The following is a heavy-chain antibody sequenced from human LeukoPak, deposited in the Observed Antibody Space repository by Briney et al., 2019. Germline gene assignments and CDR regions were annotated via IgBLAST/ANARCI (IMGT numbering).Heavy chain of an antibody. J-gene: IGHJ4*02. D-gene: IGHD5-24*01. CDR3: ATSDPYGYNWFD. Sequence: EASVKVSCKVSGYTLTELSMHWVRQAPGKGPEWMGGFDPEDGETIYAQKFQGRVTMTEDTSTDTAYMELSSLRSEDTAVYYCATSDPYGYNWFDWGQGTLVTVSS. CDR2: FDPEDGET. V-gene: IGHV1-24*01. CDR1: GYTLTELS.